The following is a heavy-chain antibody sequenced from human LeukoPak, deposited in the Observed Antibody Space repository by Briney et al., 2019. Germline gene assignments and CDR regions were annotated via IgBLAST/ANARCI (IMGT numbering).Heavy chain of an antibody. CDR1: GYSFTRYW. V-gene: IGHV5-51*01. D-gene: IGHD1-26*01. J-gene: IGHJ4*02. CDR3: ARHGSIVGTTTGVDY. CDR2: IYPGDSDT. Sequence: GESLKTSCKGSGYSFTRYWIAWVRQMPGEGLEWMGIIYPGDSDTTYSPSFQGQVIISADKSINTAYLQLSSLKASDTAMYYCARHGSIVGTTTGVDYWGQGTLVTVST.